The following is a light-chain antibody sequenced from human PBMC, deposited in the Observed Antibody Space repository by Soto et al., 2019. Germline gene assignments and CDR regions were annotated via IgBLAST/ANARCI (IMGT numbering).Light chain of an antibody. V-gene: IGLV2-14*01. CDR2: EVT. CDR3: SSYTTTSTT. CDR1: ISDIGSYHY. Sequence: QSVLTQPASVSGSLGQSITISCTGTISDIGSYHYVSWYQHHPGKAPKLIIYEVTNRPSGVSNRFSGSKSGNTASLTIPGLQAEDEADYYCSSYTTTSTTFGGGTKLTVL. J-gene: IGLJ3*02.